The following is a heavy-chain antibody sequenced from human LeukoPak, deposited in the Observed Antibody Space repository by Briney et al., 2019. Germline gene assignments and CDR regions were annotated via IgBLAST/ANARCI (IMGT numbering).Heavy chain of an antibody. CDR2: IYYSGST. V-gene: IGHV4-39*01. CDR1: GGSISSSSYY. CDR3: ARPYDSSGYSSYPDAFDI. D-gene: IGHD3-22*01. Sequence: SETLSLTCTVSGGSISSSSYYWGWIRQPPGRGLEWIGSIYYSGSTYYNPSLKSRVTISVDTSKYQFSLKLSSVTAADTAVYYCARPYDSSGYSSYPDAFDIWGQGTMVTVSS. J-gene: IGHJ3*02.